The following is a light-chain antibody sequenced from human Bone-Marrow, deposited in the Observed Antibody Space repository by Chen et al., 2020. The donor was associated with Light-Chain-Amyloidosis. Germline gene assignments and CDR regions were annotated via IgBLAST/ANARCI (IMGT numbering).Light chain of an antibody. CDR3: QSADSSGTDEVI. CDR2: RDT. Sequence: SYELTQPPSVSVSPGQTARITCSGDDLPTKYAYWYQQKPGQPPVLVIHRDTERPSGISERFSGYRSGTTATLTISGVQAEDEADYHCQSADSSGTDEVIFGGGTKLTVL. J-gene: IGLJ2*01. CDR1: DLPTKY. V-gene: IGLV3-25*03.